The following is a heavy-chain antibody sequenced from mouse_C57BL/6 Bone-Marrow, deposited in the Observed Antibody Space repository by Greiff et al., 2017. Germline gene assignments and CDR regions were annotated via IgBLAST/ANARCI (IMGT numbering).Heavy chain of an antibody. J-gene: IGHJ3*01. CDR2: ISSGGGYT. Sequence: DVLLVESGGDLVKPGGSLKLSCAASGFTFSSYGMSWVRQTPDKRLEWVATISSGGGYTYYPDSVKGRFTISRDNAKNSLYLQMRSLKSEDTAMYYCERQICGDYDYWFAYWGQGTTVTVSA. V-gene: IGHV5-6*01. CDR1: GFTFSSYG. CDR3: ERQICGDYDYWFAY. D-gene: IGHD2-4*01.